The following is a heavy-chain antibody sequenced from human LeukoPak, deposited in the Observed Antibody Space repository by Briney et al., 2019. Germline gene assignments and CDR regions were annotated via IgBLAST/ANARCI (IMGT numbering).Heavy chain of an antibody. CDR1: GYTFTGYY. CDR2: INPNSGGT. CDR3: AREDPPAGYCSSTSCYRWFDP. J-gene: IGHJ5*02. V-gene: IGHV1-2*02. Sequence: GASVKVSCKASGYTFTGYYMHWVRQAPGQGLEWMGWINPNSGGTNYAQKFQGRVTMTRDTSISTAYMELSRLRSDDTTVYYCAREDPPAGYCSSTSCYRWFDPWGQGTLVTVSS. D-gene: IGHD2-2*01.